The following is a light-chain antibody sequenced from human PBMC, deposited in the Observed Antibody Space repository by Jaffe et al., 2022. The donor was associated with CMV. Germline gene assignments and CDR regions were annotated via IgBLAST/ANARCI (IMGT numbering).Light chain of an antibody. CDR3: QQRSNWPSWT. Sequence: EIVLTQSPATLSLSPGERATLSCRASQSVSNYLAWYQQKPGQAPRLLIYDTSNRATGIPPRFSGSGSGTDFTLTISSLEPEDFAVYYCQQRSNWPSWTFGQGTKVEIK. V-gene: IGKV3-11*01. CDR2: DTS. CDR1: QSVSNY. J-gene: IGKJ1*01.